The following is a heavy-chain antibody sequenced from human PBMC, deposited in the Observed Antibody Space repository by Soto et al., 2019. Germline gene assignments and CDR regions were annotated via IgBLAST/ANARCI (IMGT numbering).Heavy chain of an antibody. CDR1: GGPFSGFY. CDR2: INQSGTT. J-gene: IGHJ4*02. Sequence: PSETLSLTCGVYGGPFSGFYWSWIRQPPGKELEWIGEINQSGTTNYNPSLKSRVTMSVDTSKNQFSLNLRSVTAAGTAIYYCARFRRGPAALFDKNWGPGTLVTVYS. D-gene: IGHD2-2*01. CDR3: ARFRRGPAALFDKN. V-gene: IGHV4-34*01.